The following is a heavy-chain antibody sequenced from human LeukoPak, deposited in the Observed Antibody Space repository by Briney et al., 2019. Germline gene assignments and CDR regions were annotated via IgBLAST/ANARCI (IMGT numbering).Heavy chain of an antibody. CDR3: ATSGVTRAARYYFDY. V-gene: IGHV4-39*01. D-gene: IGHD3-10*01. Sequence: SETLSLTCTVSGGSISSSSYYWGWIRQPPGKGLEWIGSIYYSGSTYYNPSLKSRVTISVDTSKNQFSLKLSSVTAADTAVYYCATSGVTRAARYYFDYWGQGTLVTVSS. CDR2: IYYSGST. CDR1: GGSISSSSYY. J-gene: IGHJ4*02.